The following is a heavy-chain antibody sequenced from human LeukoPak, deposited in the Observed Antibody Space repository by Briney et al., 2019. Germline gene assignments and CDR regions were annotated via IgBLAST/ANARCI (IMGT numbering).Heavy chain of an antibody. CDR1: GFTVSSNY. CDR3: AKDGFRVVRGVAPTFIEMLFDI. D-gene: IGHD3-10*01. Sequence: PGGSLRLSCAASGFTVSSNYMSWVRQAPGKGLEWVSVIYSGGSTYYADSVKGRFTISRDNSKNTLYLQMNSLRAEDTAVYYCAKDGFRVVRGVAPTFIEMLFDIWGQGTMVTVSS. J-gene: IGHJ3*02. CDR2: IYSGGST. V-gene: IGHV3-66*01.